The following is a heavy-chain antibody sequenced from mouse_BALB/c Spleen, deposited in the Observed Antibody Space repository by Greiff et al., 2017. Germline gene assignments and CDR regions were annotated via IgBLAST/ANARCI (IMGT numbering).Heavy chain of an antibody. CDR2: ISYSGST. D-gene: IGHD2-3*01. V-gene: IGHV3-2*02. J-gene: IGHJ3*01. CDR3: ARFDGYPWFAY. Sequence: EVHLVESGPGLVKPSQSLSLTCTVTGYSITSDYAWNWIRQFPGNKLEWMGYISYSGSTSYNPSLKSRISITRDTSKNQFFLQLNSVTTEDTATYYCARFDGYPWFAYWGQGTLVTVSA. CDR1: GYSITSDYA.